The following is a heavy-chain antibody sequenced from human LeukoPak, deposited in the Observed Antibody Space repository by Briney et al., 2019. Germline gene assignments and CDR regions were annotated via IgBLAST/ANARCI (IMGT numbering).Heavy chain of an antibody. CDR2: INIGGTSI. Sequence: AGSLRLSCPVSGFTCNGFEMNWFRRAPAKRLEWITYINIGGTSIFYADSVTGRFTISRDVASNSLYLQMNTLTAEDTAVYYCARGGSSGFYYNAFDLWGQGTVIIVSS. V-gene: IGHV3-48*03. CDR1: GFTCNGFE. CDR3: ARGGSSGFYYNAFDL. J-gene: IGHJ3*01. D-gene: IGHD3-22*01.